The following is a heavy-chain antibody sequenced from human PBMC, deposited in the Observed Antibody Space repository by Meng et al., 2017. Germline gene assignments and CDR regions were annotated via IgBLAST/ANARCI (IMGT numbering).Heavy chain of an antibody. CDR1: GGSFSGYY. CDR2: INHSGST. D-gene: IGHD6-6*01. V-gene: IGHV4-34*01. CDR3: ARRGIAARPFYY. J-gene: IGHJ4*02. Sequence: QGQLQQWGAGRLKPSETLSLTCAVYGGSFSGYYWSWIRQPPGKGLEWIGEINHSGSTNYNPSLKSRVTISVDTSKNQFSLKLSSVTAADTAVYYCARRGIAARPFYYWGQGTLVTVSS.